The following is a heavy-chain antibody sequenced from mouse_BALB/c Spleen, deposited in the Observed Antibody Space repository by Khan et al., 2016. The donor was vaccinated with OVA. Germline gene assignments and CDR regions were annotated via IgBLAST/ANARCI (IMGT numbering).Heavy chain of an antibody. CDR1: GCSITSDYA. CDR2: ISYSGST. CDR3: APTRFYYRYSFFDS. Sequence: EVKLLESGPGLVKPSQSLSLTCTVTGCSITSDYAWNWIRQFPGNRLEWMGYISYSGSTNYNPSLKRRISITRDTSKNQFFLQLNSVTTEDTATYYCAPTRFYYRYSFFDSWGQGTTLTVSS. V-gene: IGHV3-2*02. D-gene: IGHD2-14*01. J-gene: IGHJ2*01.